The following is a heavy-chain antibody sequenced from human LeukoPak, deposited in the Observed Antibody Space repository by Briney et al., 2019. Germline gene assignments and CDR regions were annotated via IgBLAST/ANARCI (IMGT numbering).Heavy chain of an antibody. CDR3: ARQRGSYSFDY. V-gene: IGHV3-7*01. CDR2: IKQDGSEK. CDR1: RFTFSNYW. J-gene: IGHJ4*02. Sequence: PGGSLRLSCAASRFTFSNYWMSWVRQAPGKGLEWVANIKQDGSEKYYVDSVKGRFTMSRDNAKNSLYLQTNSLRAEDTAVYYCARQRGSYSFDYWGQGTLVTVSS. D-gene: IGHD1-26*01.